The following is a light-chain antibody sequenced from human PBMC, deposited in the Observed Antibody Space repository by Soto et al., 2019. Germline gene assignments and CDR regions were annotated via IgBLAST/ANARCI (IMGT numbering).Light chain of an antibody. CDR2: EVS. CDR3: SSYTSSSTYV. V-gene: IGLV2-14*01. CDR1: SSDVGAYNY. Sequence: QSALTQPASVSGSPGQSITISCTGTSSDVGAYNYVSWYQQHPGKVPKLMIYEVSNRPSGVSNRFSGSKFGNMASLTISGLQAEDEADYYCSSYTSSSTYVFGTGTKVTVL. J-gene: IGLJ1*01.